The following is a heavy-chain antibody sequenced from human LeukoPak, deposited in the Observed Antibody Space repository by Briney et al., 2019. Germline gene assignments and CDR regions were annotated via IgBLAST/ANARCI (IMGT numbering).Heavy chain of an antibody. V-gene: IGHV5-51*01. CDR3: ARRAFDYYDSSGYYNWFDP. CDR2: IYPGDSDT. D-gene: IGHD3-22*01. J-gene: IGHJ5*02. CDR1: GYSFTSYW. Sequence: GESLKISYKGSGYSFTSYWIGWVRQMPGKGLEWMGIIYPGDSDTRYSPSFQGQVTISADKSISTAYLQWSSLKASDTAMYYCARRAFDYYDSSGYYNWFDPWGQGTLVTVPS.